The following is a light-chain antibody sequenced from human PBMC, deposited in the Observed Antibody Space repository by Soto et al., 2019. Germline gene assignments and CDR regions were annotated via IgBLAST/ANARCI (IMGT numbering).Light chain of an antibody. CDR1: ESVSSIY. J-gene: IGKJ1*01. V-gene: IGKV3-20*01. CDR3: QQSLNPKT. CDR2: GAS. Sequence: IVLTHAPGTLSLSPLYRATLSFRASESVSSIYVAWYQQKPGQAPTLLIYGASTRATGIPDRFSGSGSGTDFTLTIDRLEPEDFAVYYCQQSLNPKTFGQGTKV.